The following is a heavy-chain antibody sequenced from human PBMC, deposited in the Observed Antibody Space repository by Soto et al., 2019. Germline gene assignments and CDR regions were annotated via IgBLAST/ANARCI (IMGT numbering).Heavy chain of an antibody. J-gene: IGHJ4*02. CDR3: ATARAQWLEGSRADY. D-gene: IGHD6-19*01. Sequence: GGSLRLSCADSGFIFVTYTMNWVRQAPGKGLEWVSSISNSGTYVTYADTVKGRFTISRDNDKNSLFLQMNSLRADDTAVYYCATARAQWLEGSRADYWGQGTLVTVSS. V-gene: IGHV3-21*06. CDR1: GFIFVTYT. CDR2: ISNSGTYV.